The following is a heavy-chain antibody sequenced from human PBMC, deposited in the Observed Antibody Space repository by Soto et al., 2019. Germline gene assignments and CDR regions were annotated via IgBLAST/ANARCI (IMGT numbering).Heavy chain of an antibody. CDR3: ARRQDGYFDY. D-gene: IGHD2-15*01. J-gene: IGHJ4*02. Sequence: QVQLQESGPGLVKPSETLSLTCTVSGGSISSYYWSWIRQPPGKGLEWIGYIYYRGSTNYNPSLKSRVTISVDTSKNQFSLKLSSVTAADTAVYYCARRQDGYFDYWGQGTLVTVSS. CDR2: IYYRGST. V-gene: IGHV4-59*01. CDR1: GGSISSYY.